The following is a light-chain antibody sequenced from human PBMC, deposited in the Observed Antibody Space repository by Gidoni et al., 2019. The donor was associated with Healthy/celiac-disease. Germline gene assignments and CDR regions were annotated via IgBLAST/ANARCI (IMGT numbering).Light chain of an antibody. CDR3: QQYGSSPP. CDR2: GAS. V-gene: IGKV3-20*01. Sequence: EIVLTQSPGTLSLSPGERATLSCRASQSVSSSYLAWYQQKPGQAPRLLIYGASSRATGIPDRFSGRGSGTDFTLTISRLEPEDFAVYYCQQYGSSPPFGPGTKVDIK. CDR1: QSVSSSY. J-gene: IGKJ3*01.